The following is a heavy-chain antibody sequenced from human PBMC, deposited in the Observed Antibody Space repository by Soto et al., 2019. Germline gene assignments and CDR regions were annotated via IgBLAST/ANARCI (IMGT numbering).Heavy chain of an antibody. Sequence: GGTLRLSCVASGSTFSSYEMNRVRQAPGKGLEWVSYISEGGGTIHYAGSVKGRFTISRNNAKNSLYLQMNSLRAEDTATYYCARNTGGYEVYWGQGTLVTGSS. V-gene: IGHV3-48*03. CDR3: ARNTGGYEVY. J-gene: IGHJ4*02. CDR2: ISEGGGTI. CDR1: GSTFSSYE. D-gene: IGHD5-12*01.